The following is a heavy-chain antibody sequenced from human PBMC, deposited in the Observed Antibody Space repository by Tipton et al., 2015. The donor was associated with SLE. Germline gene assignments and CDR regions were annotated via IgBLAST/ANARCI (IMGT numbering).Heavy chain of an antibody. V-gene: IGHV4-59*11. Sequence: TLSLTCTVSGGSITSHYWSWIRQPPGKGLEWIGYIYYSGSTNYNPSLKSRVTMSVDTSKNQFSLKLSSVTAADTAVYYCASRRSSGQDYWGQGTLVTVSS. CDR3: ASRRSSGQDY. CDR1: GGSITSHY. J-gene: IGHJ4*02. CDR2: IYYSGST. D-gene: IGHD6-19*01.